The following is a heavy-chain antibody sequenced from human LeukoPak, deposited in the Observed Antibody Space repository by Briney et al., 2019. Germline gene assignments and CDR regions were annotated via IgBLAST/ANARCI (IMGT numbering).Heavy chain of an antibody. Sequence: PGGSLRLSCAASGFTVSSNYMNWVRQAPGKGLEWVLVIYSGGSTYYADSVKGRFTISRDNSKNTLYLQMNTLRAEDTAVYYCARRYSSGWWIDYWGQGTLVTVSS. CDR3: ARRYSSGWWIDY. CDR1: GFTVSSNY. J-gene: IGHJ4*02. D-gene: IGHD6-19*01. V-gene: IGHV3-53*01. CDR2: IYSGGST.